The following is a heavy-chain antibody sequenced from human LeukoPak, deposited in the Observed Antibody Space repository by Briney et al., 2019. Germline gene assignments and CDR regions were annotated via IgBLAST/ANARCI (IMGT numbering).Heavy chain of an antibody. CDR1: GGSISSGSYY. D-gene: IGHD5-12*01. CDR3: ARVDGGYDGTDY. V-gene: IGHV4-61*02. Sequence: SETLSLTCTVSGGSISSGSYYWSWIRQPAGKELEWIGRIYTSGSTNYNPSLKSRVTISVDTSKNQFSLKLSSVTAADTAVYYCARVDGGYDGTDYWGQGTLVTVSS. CDR2: IYTSGST. J-gene: IGHJ4*02.